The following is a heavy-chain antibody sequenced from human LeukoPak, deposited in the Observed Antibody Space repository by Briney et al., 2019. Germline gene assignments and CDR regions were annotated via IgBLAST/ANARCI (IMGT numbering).Heavy chain of an antibody. CDR3: ARNRGDPSYFDY. V-gene: IGHV3-11*06. J-gene: IGHJ4*02. D-gene: IGHD4-17*01. Sequence: KPGRSLRLSCAASGFTFSDYCMTWIRQAPGKGLEWVSYINSSSSYTNYADSVKGRFTISRNNPKNSLYLQMNSLRAEDTAVYYCARNRGDPSYFDYWGQGTLVTVSS. CDR1: GFTFSDYC. CDR2: INSSSSYT.